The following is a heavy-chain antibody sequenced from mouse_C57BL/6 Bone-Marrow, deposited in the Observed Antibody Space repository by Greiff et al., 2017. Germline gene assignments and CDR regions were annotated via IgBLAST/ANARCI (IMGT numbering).Heavy chain of an antibody. CDR3: ALLYYYAMDY. D-gene: IGHD2-10*01. V-gene: IGHV1-22*01. J-gene: IGHJ4*01. CDR2: INPNNGGT. Sequence: VHVKQSGPELVKPGASVKMSCKASGYTFTDYNMHWVKQSHGKSLEWIGYINPNNGGTSYNQKFKGKATLTVNKSSSTAYMELRSLTSEDSAVYYCALLYYYAMDYWGQGTSVTVSS. CDR1: GYTFTDYN.